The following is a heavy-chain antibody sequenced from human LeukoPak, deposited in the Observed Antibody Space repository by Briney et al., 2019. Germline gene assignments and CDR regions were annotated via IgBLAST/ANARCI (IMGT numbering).Heavy chain of an antibody. CDR1: GYSFANYG. J-gene: IGHJ4*02. Sequence: ASVKVSCTTSGYSFANYGFNWVRQAPGDGLEWMGWISANTGKTSYAQKVQDRVNMTTDTSTTTAYMELRSLRLNHPAVYFCAKVAGDRIDYWGQGTLVTVSS. V-gene: IGHV1-18*01. CDR2: ISANTGKT. CDR3: AKVAGDRIDY. D-gene: IGHD2/OR15-2a*01.